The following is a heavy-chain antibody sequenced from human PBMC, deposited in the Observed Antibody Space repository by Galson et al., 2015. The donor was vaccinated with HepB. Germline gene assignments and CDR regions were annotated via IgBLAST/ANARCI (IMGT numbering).Heavy chain of an antibody. J-gene: IGHJ3*02. CDR1: GFTFSSYE. V-gene: IGHV3-48*03. CDR2: ISSSGSTI. Sequence: SLRLSCAASGFTFSSYEMNWVRQAPGKGLEWVSYISSSGSTIYYADSVKGRFTISRDNAKNSLYLQMNSLRAEDTAVYYCARAGWLGDDAFDIWGQGTMVTVSS. CDR3: ARAGWLGDDAFDI. D-gene: IGHD3-16*01.